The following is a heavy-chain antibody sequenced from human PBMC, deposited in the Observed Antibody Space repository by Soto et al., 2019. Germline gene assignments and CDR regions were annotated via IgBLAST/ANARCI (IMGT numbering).Heavy chain of an antibody. CDR3: ARAVIVVVPAASAYYYGMYV. CDR1: GGTSSSYA. CDR2: IIPIFGTA. J-gene: IGHJ6*02. Sequence: SVKVSCKASGGTSSSYAISWVRQAPGQGLEWMGGIIPIFGTANYAQKFQGRVTITADKSTSPAYMELSSLRSEDTAVHYCARAVIVVVPAASAYYYGMYVWGQGTTVTVSS. V-gene: IGHV1-69*06. D-gene: IGHD2-2*01.